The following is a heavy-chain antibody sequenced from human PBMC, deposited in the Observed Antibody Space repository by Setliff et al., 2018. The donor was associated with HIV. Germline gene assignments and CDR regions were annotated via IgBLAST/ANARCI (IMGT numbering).Heavy chain of an antibody. V-gene: IGHV4-39*01. CDR2: IFYSGST. CDR3: ARVLLRTNAVYGVVSNQFDP. D-gene: IGHD2-8*01. Sequence: LSLTCTVSGGSISSSIYYWGWIRQPPGKGLEWIGNIFYSGSTYYNPSLKSRVTISVDTSKNQFSLRLSSVTAADTAVYYCARVLLRTNAVYGVVSNQFDPWGQGTLVTVSS. CDR1: GGSISSSIYY. J-gene: IGHJ5*02.